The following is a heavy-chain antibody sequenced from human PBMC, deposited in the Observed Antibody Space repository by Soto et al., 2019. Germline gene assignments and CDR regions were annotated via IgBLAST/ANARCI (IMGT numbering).Heavy chain of an antibody. CDR2: IYYSGST. J-gene: IGHJ4*02. CDR1: GGSISSGDYY. CDR3: ARARGGIHFDY. V-gene: IGHV4-30-4*01. D-gene: IGHD2-15*01. Sequence: SETLSLTCTVSGGSISSGDYYWSWIRQPPGKGLEWIGYIYYSGSTYYNPSLKSRVTISVDTSKNQFSLKLSSVTAADTAVYYCARARGGIHFDYWGQGTLVTVSS.